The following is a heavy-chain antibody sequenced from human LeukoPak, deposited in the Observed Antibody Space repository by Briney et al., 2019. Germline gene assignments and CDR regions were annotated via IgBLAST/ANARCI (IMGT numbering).Heavy chain of an antibody. Sequence: SSQTLSLTCTVSGGSISSGDYYWSWIRQPPGKGLEWIGYIYYSGSTYYNPSLKSRVTISVDTSKNKFSLKLSSVTAADTAVYYCARGAMVRGVIPRFDYWGQGTLVTVSS. D-gene: IGHD3-10*01. CDR1: GGSISSGDYY. CDR3: ARGAMVRGVIPRFDY. CDR2: IYYSGST. V-gene: IGHV4-30-4*01. J-gene: IGHJ4*02.